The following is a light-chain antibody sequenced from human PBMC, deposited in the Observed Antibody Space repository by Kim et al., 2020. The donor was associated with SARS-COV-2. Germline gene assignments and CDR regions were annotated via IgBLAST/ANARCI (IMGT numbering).Light chain of an antibody. CDR1: KLGDKY. J-gene: IGLJ2*01. V-gene: IGLV3-1*01. Sequence: SVSPGQTASITCSGNKLGDKYACWYQQKPGQSPVLVIYQDAKRPSGIPERFSGSNSGNTATLTISGTQAMDEADYYCQAWDTSTVVFGGGTKLTVL. CDR3: QAWDTSTVV. CDR2: QDA.